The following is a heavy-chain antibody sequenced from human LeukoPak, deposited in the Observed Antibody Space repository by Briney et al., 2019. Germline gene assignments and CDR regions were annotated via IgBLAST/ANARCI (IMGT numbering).Heavy chain of an antibody. D-gene: IGHD3-16*01. CDR3: ARGIPENGGEYYFDY. J-gene: IGHJ4*02. Sequence: PSETLSLTCTVSGGSISSGGYYWSWIRQHPGKGLEWIGYIYYSGSTYYNPSLKSRVTISVDTSKNQFSLKLSSVTAADTAVYYCARGIPENGGEYYFDYWGRGTLVTVSS. CDR2: IYYSGST. V-gene: IGHV4-31*03. CDR1: GGSISSGGYY.